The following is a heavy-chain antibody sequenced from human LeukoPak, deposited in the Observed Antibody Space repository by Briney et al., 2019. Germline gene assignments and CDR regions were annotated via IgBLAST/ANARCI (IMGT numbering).Heavy chain of an antibody. CDR3: ARGTDYGDYGGTWFYYYYMDV. D-gene: IGHD4-17*01. CDR1: GFTFSSYV. CDR2: INHNSGGT. J-gene: IGHJ6*03. Sequence: GGSLRLSCAASGFTFSSYVIHWVRQAPGQGLEWMAWINHNSGGTKYAEKFQGRVTVTRDTSTSTAYMELSRLRSDDTAVYYCARGTDYGDYGGTWFYYYYMDVWGEGTTVTVSS. V-gene: IGHV1-2*02.